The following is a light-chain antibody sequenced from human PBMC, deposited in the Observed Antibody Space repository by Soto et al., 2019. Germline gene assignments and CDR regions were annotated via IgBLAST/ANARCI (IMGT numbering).Light chain of an antibody. CDR2: KAS. CDR3: QHYNSYSVT. CDR1: QSISTW. V-gene: IGKV1-5*03. Sequence: DIQMTQSPSTLSASVGDRVTITCRASQSISTWLAWYQQKPGKAPNLLIYKASTLESGVPSRFSGGGSGTEFTLIISVLQPDDFATYYCQHYNSYSVTFGQGTKLVI. J-gene: IGKJ2*01.